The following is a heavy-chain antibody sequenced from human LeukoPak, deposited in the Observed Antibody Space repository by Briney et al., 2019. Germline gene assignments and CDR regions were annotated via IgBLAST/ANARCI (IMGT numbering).Heavy chain of an antibody. CDR2: INTNTGNP. CDR3: ARDRVVLRFLSGWFDP. Sequence: ASVKVSCKASGYTFTSYAMNWVRQAPGQGLEWMGWINTNTGNPTYAQGFTGRFVFSLDTSVSTAYLQISSLKAEDTAVYYCARDRVVLRFLSGWFDPWGQGTLVTVSP. D-gene: IGHD3-3*01. V-gene: IGHV7-4-1*02. CDR1: GYTFTSYA. J-gene: IGHJ5*02.